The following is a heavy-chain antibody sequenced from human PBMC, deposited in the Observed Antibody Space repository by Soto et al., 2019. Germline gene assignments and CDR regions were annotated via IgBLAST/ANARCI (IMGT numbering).Heavy chain of an antibody. J-gene: IGHJ4*02. Sequence: EVQLVESGGGLVKPGGSLRLSCAASGFTFSNAWMNWVRQAPGKGLEWVGRIKSKTDGGTTDYAAPVKGRFTISRDDSKNTLYLQMNSLKTEDTAVYYCTTDQGPDGWELLLEFDYWGQGTLVTVSS. V-gene: IGHV3-15*07. CDR3: TTDQGPDGWELLLEFDY. D-gene: IGHD1-26*01. CDR2: IKSKTDGGTT. CDR1: GFTFSNAW.